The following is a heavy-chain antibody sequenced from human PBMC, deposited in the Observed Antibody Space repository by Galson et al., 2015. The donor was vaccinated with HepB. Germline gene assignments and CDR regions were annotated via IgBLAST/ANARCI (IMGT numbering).Heavy chain of an antibody. CDR2: IIPIFGTA. CDR1: GGTFSSYA. Sequence: SVKVSCKASGGTFSSYAISWVRQAPGQGLEWMGGIIPIFGTANYAQKFQGRVTITADESTSTAYMELSSLRSEDTAVYYCARERGDDILTGYYEVWGQGTLVTVSS. CDR3: ARERGDDILTGYYEV. D-gene: IGHD3-9*01. J-gene: IGHJ4*02. V-gene: IGHV1-69*13.